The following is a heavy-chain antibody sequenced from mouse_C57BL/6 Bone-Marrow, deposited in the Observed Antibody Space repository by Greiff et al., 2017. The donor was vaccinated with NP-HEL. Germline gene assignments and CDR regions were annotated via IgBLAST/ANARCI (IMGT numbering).Heavy chain of an antibody. CDR2: IYPYSGST. D-gene: IGHD3-2*02. CDR1: GYTFTSYW. Sequence: VQLQQPGAELVKPGASVKSSCKASGYTFTSYWMHWVKQRPGQGLEWIGMIYPYSGSTNYNEKFKSKATLTVDTSSRTAYMRLSSLTSEDSAVYYCARGEQLRLRGFAYWGQGTLVTVSA. CDR3: ARGEQLRLRGFAY. V-gene: IGHV1-64*01. J-gene: IGHJ3*01.